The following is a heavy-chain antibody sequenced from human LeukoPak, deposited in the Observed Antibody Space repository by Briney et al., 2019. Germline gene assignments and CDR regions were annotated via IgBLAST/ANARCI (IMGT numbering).Heavy chain of an antibody. V-gene: IGHV1-46*01. CDR2: INPSGGST. CDR1: GYTFTSYY. D-gene: IGHD2-2*01. CDR3: ARDEPGYCSSTSCLVGDY. J-gene: IGHJ4*02. Sequence: ASLKVSCKASGYTFTSYYMHWVRQAPGQGPEWMGIINPSGGSTSYAQKFQGRVTMTRDTSTSTVYMELSSLRSEDTAVYYCARDEPGYCSSTSCLVGDYWGQGTLVTVSS.